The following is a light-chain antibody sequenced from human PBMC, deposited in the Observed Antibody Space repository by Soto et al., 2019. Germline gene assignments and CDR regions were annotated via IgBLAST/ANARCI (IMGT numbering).Light chain of an antibody. CDR3: SSYAGSNNFV. Sequence: QSSLTQPPSASGSPGQSVTISCTGTSSDVGGYNYVSWYQQHPGKAPKLMIYEVSKRPSGVPDRFSASKSGNTASLTVSGLQAEDEADYYCSSYAGSNNFVFGTGTKVNV. CDR2: EVS. V-gene: IGLV2-8*01. J-gene: IGLJ1*01. CDR1: SSDVGGYNY.